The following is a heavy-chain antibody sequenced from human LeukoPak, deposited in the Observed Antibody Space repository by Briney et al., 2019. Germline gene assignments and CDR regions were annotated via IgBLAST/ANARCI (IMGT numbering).Heavy chain of an antibody. J-gene: IGHJ6*03. Sequence: PSETLSLTCTVHGGSISDSYWTSIRQPTGKGLEWIGYIYYSGSTTYNPSLKSRVTMSVDTAKNQFSLKLRSVTAADTAVYYCARGDFCSKSNCYLRPMDVWGKGTTVTVSS. V-gene: IGHV4-59*01. CDR1: GGSISDSY. CDR2: IYYSGST. CDR3: ARGDFCSKSNCYLRPMDV. D-gene: IGHD3-3*01.